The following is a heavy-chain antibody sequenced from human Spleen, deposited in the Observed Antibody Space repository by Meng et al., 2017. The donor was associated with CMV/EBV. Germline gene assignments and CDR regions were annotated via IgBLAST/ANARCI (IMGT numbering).Heavy chain of an antibody. J-gene: IGHJ4*02. V-gene: IGHV4-61*01. D-gene: IGHD2-2*01. CDR1: GGQLCSGNED. Sequence: TVSIPHSGSGGQLCSGNEDCSWIRHPARTGMGWMWYIYYNGSTNYTPSIKSRVTISVDTSTNKFSLKLRSMTAADTAMYYCARGGGCSSSSCDLDYWGQGVLVTVSS. CDR3: ARGGGCSSSSCDLDY. CDR2: IYYNGST.